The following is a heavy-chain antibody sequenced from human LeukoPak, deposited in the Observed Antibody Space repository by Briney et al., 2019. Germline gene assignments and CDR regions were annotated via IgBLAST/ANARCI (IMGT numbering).Heavy chain of an antibody. CDR1: GXSISSSSYY. Sequence: SETLSLTCTVSGXSISSSSYYWGWLRQPPGKGLESVRNIYYSGSTYYTLSLKSRVTISVDPCKHQFSLKLSSVTAADPAVSFCASTMGGDMFHYWGQGTLVTVSS. CDR3: ASTMGGDMFHY. D-gene: IGHD1-26*01. J-gene: IGHJ4*02. CDR2: IYYSGST. V-gene: IGHV4-39*01.